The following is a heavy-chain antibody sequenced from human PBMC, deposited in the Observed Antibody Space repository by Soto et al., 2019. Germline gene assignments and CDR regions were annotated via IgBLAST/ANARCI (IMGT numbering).Heavy chain of an antibody. D-gene: IGHD6-13*01. CDR3: ARGGSSSWSRNLGGMDV. CDR1: GFTFDDYT. CDR2: ISWDGGST. V-gene: IGHV3-43*01. J-gene: IGHJ6*02. Sequence: PGGSLRLSCAASGFTFDDYTMHWVRQAPGKGLEWVSLISWDGGSTYYADSVKGRFTISRDNSKNSLYLRMNSLRTEDTALYYCARGGSSSWSRNLGGMDVWGQGTTVTSP.